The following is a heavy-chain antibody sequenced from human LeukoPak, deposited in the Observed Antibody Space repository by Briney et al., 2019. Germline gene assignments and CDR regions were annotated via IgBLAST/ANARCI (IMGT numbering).Heavy chain of an antibody. D-gene: IGHD3-3*01. CDR1: GYSFTSYY. CDR2: VNPSTEST. Sequence: ASVKVSCKASGYSFTSYYMHWVRQAPGQGPEWMGIVNPSTESTNYAQEFQGRVTMTRDTSTSTVYMELSSLRSEDTAVYYCARASSGNFFDYWGQGTLVTVSS. CDR3: ARASSGNFFDY. J-gene: IGHJ4*02. V-gene: IGHV1-46*01.